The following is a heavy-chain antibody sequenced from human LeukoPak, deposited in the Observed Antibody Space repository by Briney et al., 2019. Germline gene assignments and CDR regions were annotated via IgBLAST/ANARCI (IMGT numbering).Heavy chain of an antibody. Sequence: GGSLRLSCAASGXTFSSYWMSWVRQAPGKGLEWVANIKQDGSEKYYVDSVKGRFTISRDNAKNSLYLQMNSLRAEDTAVYYCATFDQYYYDSSGYRDYWGQGTLVTVSS. CDR2: IKQDGSEK. J-gene: IGHJ4*02. CDR3: ATFDQYYYDSSGYRDY. D-gene: IGHD3-22*01. V-gene: IGHV3-7*05. CDR1: GXTFSSYW.